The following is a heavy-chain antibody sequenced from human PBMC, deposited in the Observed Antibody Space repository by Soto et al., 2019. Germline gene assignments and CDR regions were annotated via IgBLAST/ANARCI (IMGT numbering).Heavy chain of an antibody. V-gene: IGHV1-18*01. CDR1: GYTFTSYG. Sequence: QVKLVQSGAEVKKPGASVKVSCKASGYTFTSYGISWVRQAPGQGLEWMGWISAYNGNTNYAQKLQGRVTMTTDTSTSTDYMELRSLRSDDTAVYYCARRGYCSGGSSRECSYFDYWGQGTLVTVSS. CDR2: ISAYNGNT. J-gene: IGHJ4*02. D-gene: IGHD2-15*01. CDR3: ARRGYCSGGSSRECSYFDY.